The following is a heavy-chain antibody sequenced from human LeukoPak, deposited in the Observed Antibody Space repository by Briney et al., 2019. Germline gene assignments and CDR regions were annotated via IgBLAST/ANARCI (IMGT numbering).Heavy chain of an antibody. D-gene: IGHD1-26*01. CDR2: ITSSSTYI. CDR3: ARTTSGATFSDYYYYHMDV. J-gene: IGHJ6*03. CDR1: GFTFSSYS. V-gene: IGHV3-21*01. Sequence: GGSLRLSCAASGFTFSSYSMNWVRQAPGKGLEWVSSITSSSTYIHYADSVKGRFTISRDNAKNSLYLQMNSLRAEDAAVYYCARTTSGATFSDYYYYHMDVWGKGTTVTVSS.